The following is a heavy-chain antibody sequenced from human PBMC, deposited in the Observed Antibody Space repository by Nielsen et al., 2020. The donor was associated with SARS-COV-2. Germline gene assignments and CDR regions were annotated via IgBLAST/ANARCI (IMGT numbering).Heavy chain of an antibody. CDR1: GGSISSGDHY. J-gene: IGHJ3*02. Sequence: LRLSCTVSGGSISSGDHYWSWIRQPAGKGLEWIGRIYATGNTNYNPSLKSRVTISLDRSNNQFSLKLRFVTAADTAVYYCARAPDIVLGPTAIPIWGQGTMVPVSS. V-gene: IGHV4-61*02. CDR3: ARAPDIVLGPTAIPI. D-gene: IGHD2-2*01. CDR2: IYATGNT.